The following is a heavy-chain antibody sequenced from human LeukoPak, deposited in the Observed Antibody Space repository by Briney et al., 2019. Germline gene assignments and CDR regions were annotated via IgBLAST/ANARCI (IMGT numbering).Heavy chain of an antibody. V-gene: IGHV1-18*01. J-gene: IGHJ4*02. CDR1: GYTFTIYA. CDR2: INAYNGNT. CDR3: ARAKDSGGYHYVGY. Sequence: GASVKVSCKASGYTFTIYAISWVRQAPGQGLEWMGGINAYNGNTDYAQKLQGRVTMTTDTSTSTAYMELRSLRSDDSAVYYCARAKDSGGYHYVGYWGQGTLVTVSS. D-gene: IGHD3-22*01.